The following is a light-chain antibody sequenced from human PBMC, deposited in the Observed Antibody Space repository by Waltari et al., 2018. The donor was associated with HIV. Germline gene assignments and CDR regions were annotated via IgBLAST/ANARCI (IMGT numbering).Light chain of an antibody. CDR3: SSYTTSNTYV. V-gene: IGLV2-14*01. J-gene: IGLJ1*01. CDR2: RVK. Sequence: QSALAQPAPVSGSPGQSIPFSCTGTRIDIGAYTYVSWYQKHPDKAPNAIISRVKSRPSGVSDRFSGSKSGNTASLTISGLQAEDEADYYCSSYTTSNTYVFGRGTTVSVL. CDR1: RIDIGAYTY.